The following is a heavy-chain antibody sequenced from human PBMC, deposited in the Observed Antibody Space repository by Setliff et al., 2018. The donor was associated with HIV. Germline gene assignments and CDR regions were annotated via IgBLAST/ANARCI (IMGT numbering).Heavy chain of an antibody. Sequence: GASVKVSCKASGYSFSRFAIHWVRQAPGQRLEWMGYINTATTNTKYSQKFQGRVTITRDTAATTAFMEVSGLRSEDTAVYYCATSEQTILGVARAILDSWGQGTLVTVSS. J-gene: IGHJ4*02. V-gene: IGHV1-3*04. CDR3: ATSEQTILGVARAILDS. CDR2: INTATTNT. D-gene: IGHD3-3*01. CDR1: GYSFSRFA.